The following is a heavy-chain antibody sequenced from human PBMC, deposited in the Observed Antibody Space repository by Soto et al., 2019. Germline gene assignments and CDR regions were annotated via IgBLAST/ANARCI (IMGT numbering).Heavy chain of an antibody. CDR3: ARAHTTSVVVPAT. D-gene: IGHD2-2*01. Sequence: EVQLVESGGGLVQPGGSLRLSCAASGFTVSSNYMSWVRQAPGKGLEWVSVIYSGGSTYYADSVKGRFTISRDNSKNTLYLQMNSLRAEDTAVYYCARAHTTSVVVPATWGQGTTVTVSS. CDR1: GFTVSSNY. CDR2: IYSGGST. V-gene: IGHV3-66*01. J-gene: IGHJ6*02.